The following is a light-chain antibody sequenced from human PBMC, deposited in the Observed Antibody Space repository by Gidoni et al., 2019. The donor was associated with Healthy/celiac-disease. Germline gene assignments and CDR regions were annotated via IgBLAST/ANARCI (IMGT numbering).Light chain of an antibody. Sequence: QSVLTQPPSASGTPGQRVTISCSGRSSNIGSHTVNWYQQLPGTAHKLLIYSNNQRPSGVPDRFSGSKSGTSASLAISGLQSEDEADYYCAAWDDSLNGWVFGGGTKLTVL. CDR3: AAWDDSLNGWV. CDR1: SSNIGSHT. J-gene: IGLJ3*02. CDR2: SNN. V-gene: IGLV1-44*01.